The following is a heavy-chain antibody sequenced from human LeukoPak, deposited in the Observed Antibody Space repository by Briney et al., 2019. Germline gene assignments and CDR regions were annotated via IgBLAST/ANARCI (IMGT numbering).Heavy chain of an antibody. J-gene: IGHJ6*02. CDR2: ISNDGHDK. Sequence: PGGSLRLSCAISGFPFSTYGMHWVRRAAGKGLVWVAVISNDGHDKYYADSVKGRFTISRDNSKNTLYLQMNSLTVEDTAVYYCAKGPSGSLNSYHYRGMDVWGQGTTVTVSS. D-gene: IGHD1-1*01. CDR1: GFPFSTYG. CDR3: AKGPSGSLNSYHYRGMDV. V-gene: IGHV3-30*18.